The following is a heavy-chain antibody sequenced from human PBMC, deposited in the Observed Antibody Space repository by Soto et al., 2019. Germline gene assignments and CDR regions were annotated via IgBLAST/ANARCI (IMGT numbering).Heavy chain of an antibody. D-gene: IGHD3-10*01. Sequence: TLSLTFSVSGGSVTGVGYYWSWIRQLPGKGLEWIGYIYHTGSTFYNPSLKSRVTISLDTSKSQFSLKLTSVTAADTAMYSCAGSPVRSMFHXWGQGSRVTVSX. CDR3: AGSPVRSMFHX. V-gene: IGHV4-31*03. CDR1: GGSVTGVGYY. J-gene: IGHJ4*02. CDR2: IYHTGST.